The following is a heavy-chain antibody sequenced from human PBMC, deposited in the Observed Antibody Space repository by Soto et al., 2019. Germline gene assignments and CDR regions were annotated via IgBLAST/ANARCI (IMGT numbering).Heavy chain of an antibody. V-gene: IGHV5-10-1*04. CDR1: GYSFNNYW. D-gene: IGHD3-10*01. CDR3: ARSYGSGTPLPFFDF. CDR2: IDPRDSYT. J-gene: IGHJ4*02. Sequence: GESLKISCKGSGYSFNNYWINWVRQMPGKGLEWMGKIDPRDSYTNYSPSFQGQVTISVDKYINTAYLEWSRLEASDTAIFYCARSYGSGTPLPFFDFWGQGTLVTVSS.